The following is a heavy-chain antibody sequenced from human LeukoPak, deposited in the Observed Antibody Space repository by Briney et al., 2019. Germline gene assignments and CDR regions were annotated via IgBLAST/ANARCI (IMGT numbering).Heavy chain of an antibody. CDR3: ARVRLRGSRAHMVRGVTPYYFDY. J-gene: IGHJ4*02. D-gene: IGHD3-10*01. Sequence: SETLSLTCAVYGGSFSGYYWSWIRQPPGKGLEWIGEINHSGSTNYNPSLKSRVTISVDTSKNQFSLKLSSVTAADTAVYYCARVRLRGSRAHMVRGVTPYYFDYWGQGTQVTVSS. CDR2: INHSGST. CDR1: GGSFSGYY. V-gene: IGHV4-34*01.